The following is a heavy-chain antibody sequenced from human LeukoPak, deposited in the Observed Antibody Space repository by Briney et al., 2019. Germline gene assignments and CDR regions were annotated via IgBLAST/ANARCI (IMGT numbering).Heavy chain of an antibody. CDR1: GGSISSYY. Sequence: PSETLSLTCTVSGGSISSYYWSWIRQPAGKGLEWIGRIYTSGSTNYNPSLKSRVTISVDTSKNQFSLKLSSVTAADTAVYYCARDIVVVPAATGDYYGMDVWGQGTTVTVSS. CDR3: ARDIVVVPAATGDYYGMDV. J-gene: IGHJ6*02. D-gene: IGHD2-2*01. CDR2: IYTSGST. V-gene: IGHV4-4*07.